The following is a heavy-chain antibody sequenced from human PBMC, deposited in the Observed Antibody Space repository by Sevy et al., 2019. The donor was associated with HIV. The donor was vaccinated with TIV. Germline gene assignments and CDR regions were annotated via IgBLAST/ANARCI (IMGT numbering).Heavy chain of an antibody. Sequence: ASVKVSCKASGGIFSSHAVSWVRQAPGQGLEWMGVFVPIFGTANYAQKFLGRLTITADVSTSTAYMELSNLTSDDTAGYYCARPPLHKTGHGYFQHWGQGTLVTVSS. J-gene: IGHJ1*01. CDR1: GGIFSSHA. CDR2: FVPIFGTA. CDR3: ARPPLHKTGHGYFQH. D-gene: IGHD6-13*01. V-gene: IGHV1-69*13.